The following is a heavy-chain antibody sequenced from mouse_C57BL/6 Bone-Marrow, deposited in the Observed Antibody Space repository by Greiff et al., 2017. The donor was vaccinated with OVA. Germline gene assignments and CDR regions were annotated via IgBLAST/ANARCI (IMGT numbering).Heavy chain of an antibody. CDR2: INPGSGGT. D-gene: IGHD2-4*01. CDR1: GYAFTNYL. V-gene: IGHV1-54*01. Sequence: QVHVKQSGAELVRPGTSVKVSCKASGYAFTNYLIEWVKQRPGQGLEWIGVINPGSGGTNYNEKFKGKATLTADKSSNTAYMQLSSLTSEDSAVYFCARSGGLPFAYWGQGTLVTVSA. J-gene: IGHJ3*01. CDR3: ARSGGLPFAY.